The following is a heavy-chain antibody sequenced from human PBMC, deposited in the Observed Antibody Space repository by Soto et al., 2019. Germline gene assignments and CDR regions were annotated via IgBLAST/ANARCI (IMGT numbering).Heavy chain of an antibody. D-gene: IGHD4-17*01. CDR2: IYSGGST. V-gene: IGHV3-53*01. CDR1: GFTVSSNF. CDR3: ARASYGDYYYYGMDV. J-gene: IGHJ6*02. Sequence: VQLVESGGGLIQPGGSLRLSCAASGFTVSSNFMSWVRQAPGKGLGWVSVIYSGGSTYYADSVKGRFTISRDNSKNTLYPQMNSLRAEDTAVYYCARASYGDYYYYGMDVWGQGTTVTVSS.